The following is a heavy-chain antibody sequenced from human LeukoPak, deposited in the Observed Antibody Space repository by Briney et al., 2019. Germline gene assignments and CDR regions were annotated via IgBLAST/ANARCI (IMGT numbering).Heavy chain of an antibody. CDR3: ARDRYGDFEDY. V-gene: IGHV4-30-4*08. D-gene: IGHD4-17*01. Sequence: PSETLSLTCNVSGGSINTANYYWTWIRQPPGKGLEWIGYISYSGTPYYNPSRNSRFTISLDTAKNQFSLILNSVTAADTAMYYCARDRYGDFEDYWGQGTLVTVSS. J-gene: IGHJ4*02. CDR2: ISYSGTP. CDR1: GGSINTANYY.